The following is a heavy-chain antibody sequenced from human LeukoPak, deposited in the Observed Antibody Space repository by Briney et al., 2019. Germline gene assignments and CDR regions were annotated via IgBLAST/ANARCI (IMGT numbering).Heavy chain of an antibody. CDR2: FDPEDGET. CDR3: ATDTARPYYYDSSGQSSYWYFDL. Sequence: ASVKVSCKVSGYTLTELSMHWVRQAPGKGLELMGGFDPEDGETIYAQKFQGRVTMTEDTSTDTAYMELSSLRSEAKDVYYCATDTARPYYYDSSGQSSYWYFDLWGRGTLVTVSS. V-gene: IGHV1-24*01. CDR1: GYTLTELS. D-gene: IGHD3-22*01. J-gene: IGHJ2*01.